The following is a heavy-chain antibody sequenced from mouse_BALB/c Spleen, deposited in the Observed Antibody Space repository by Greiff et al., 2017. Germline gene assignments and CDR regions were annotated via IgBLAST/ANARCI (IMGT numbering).Heavy chain of an antibody. Sequence: EVQVVESGGGLVKPGGSLKLSCAASGFTFSDYYMSWVRQTPEKRLEWVATISDGGSYTYYPDSVKGRFTISRDNAKNNLYLQMSSLKSEDTAMYYCARDRGRARAWFAYWGQGTLVTVSA. CDR1: GFTFSDYY. J-gene: IGHJ3*01. CDR2: ISDGGSYT. D-gene: IGHD3-1*01. V-gene: IGHV5-4*02. CDR3: ARDRGRARAWFAY.